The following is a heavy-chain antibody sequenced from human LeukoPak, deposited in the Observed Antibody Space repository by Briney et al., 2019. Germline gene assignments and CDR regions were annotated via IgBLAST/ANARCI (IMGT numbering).Heavy chain of an antibody. V-gene: IGHV4-59*01. J-gene: IGHJ4*02. CDR1: GGSISRYY. Sequence: SETLSLTCTVSGGSISRYYWSWIRQPPGEGLEWIGYIYYSGSTNYNPSLKSRVTVSVDTSKNQFSLKLSSVTAADTAVYYCARGSVVPAAIFGYWGQGTLVTVSS. CDR2: IYYSGST. CDR3: ARGSVVPAAIFGY. D-gene: IGHD2-2*01.